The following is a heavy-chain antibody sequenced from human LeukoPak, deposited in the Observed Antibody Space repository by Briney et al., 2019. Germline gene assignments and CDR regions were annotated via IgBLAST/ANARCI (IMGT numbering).Heavy chain of an antibody. Sequence: PSEALSLTCTVSGGSISSYYWSWIRQPPGKGLEWIGYIYYSGSTNYNPSLKSRVTISVDTSKNQFSLKLSSVTAADTAVYYCARGTTVTTPYYYYGMDVWGQGTTVTVSS. J-gene: IGHJ6*02. CDR1: GGSISSYY. CDR3: ARGTTVTTPYYYYGMDV. CDR2: IYYSGST. V-gene: IGHV4-59*01. D-gene: IGHD4-17*01.